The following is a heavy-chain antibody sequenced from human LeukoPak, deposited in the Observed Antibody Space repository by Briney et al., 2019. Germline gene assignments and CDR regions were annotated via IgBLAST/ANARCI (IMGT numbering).Heavy chain of an antibody. Sequence: PGGSLRLSCAASGFTFSSYAMHWVRQASGKGLEWVGRIRSKANSYATAYAASVKGRFTISRDDSKNTAYLQMNSLKTEDTAVYYCSSGGYCTSTSCYGENWGQGTLVTVSS. CDR3: SSGGYCTSTSCYGEN. D-gene: IGHD2-2*01. CDR1: GFTFSSYA. V-gene: IGHV3-73*01. J-gene: IGHJ4*02. CDR2: IRSKANSYAT.